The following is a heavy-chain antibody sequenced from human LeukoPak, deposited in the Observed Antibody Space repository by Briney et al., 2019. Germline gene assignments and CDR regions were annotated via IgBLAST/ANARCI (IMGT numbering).Heavy chain of an antibody. D-gene: IGHD5-24*01. J-gene: IGHJ4*02. CDR3: TRVEVATNLPDY. CDR1: GYTFIAYY. Sequence: GASVKVSCKASGYTFIAYYVHWVRQAPGQGLEWMGRINPNSGGTNYAQNFQGRVTMTRDTSISTVYMELNRLTSDDTAVYCCTRVEVATNLPDYWGQGTLVTVSS. CDR2: INPNSGGT. V-gene: IGHV1-2*06.